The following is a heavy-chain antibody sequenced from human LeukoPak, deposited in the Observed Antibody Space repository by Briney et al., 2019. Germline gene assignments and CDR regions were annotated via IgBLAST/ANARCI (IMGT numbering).Heavy chain of an antibody. J-gene: IGHJ4*02. CDR3: ARDFPPGGYFDY. V-gene: IGHV4-34*01. Sequence: SETLSLTCAVYGGSFSGYYWSWIRQPPGKGLEWIGEINHSGSTNYNPSLKSRVTISVDTSKNQFSLKLSSVTAADTAVYYCARDFPPGGYFDYWGQGTLVTVSS. D-gene: IGHD3/OR15-3a*01. CDR2: INHSGST. CDR1: GGSFSGYY.